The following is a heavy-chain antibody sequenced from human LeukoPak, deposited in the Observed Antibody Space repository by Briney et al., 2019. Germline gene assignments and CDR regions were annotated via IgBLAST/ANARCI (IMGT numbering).Heavy chain of an antibody. CDR1: GFTFGDYA. V-gene: IGHV3-49*04. D-gene: IGHD5-12*01. J-gene: IGHJ4*02. Sequence: PGRSLRLSCTASGFTFGDYAMSWVRQAPGKGLEWVGFIRSKAYGGTTEYAASVKGRFTISRDDSKSIAYLQMNNLKTEDTAVYYCTRASGYDLFPYFDYWGQGTLVTVSS. CDR3: TRASGYDLFPYFDY. CDR2: IRSKAYGGTT.